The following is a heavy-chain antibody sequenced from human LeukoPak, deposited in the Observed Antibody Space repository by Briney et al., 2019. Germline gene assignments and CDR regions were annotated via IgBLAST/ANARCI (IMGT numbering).Heavy chain of an antibody. CDR1: GGTFSSYA. Sequence: SVKVSCKASGGTFSSYAISWVRQAPGQGLEWMGGIIPIFGTANYAQKFQGRVTITADESTSTAYMELSSLRSEDTAVYYCARGPTRYSSSWYWDYWGQGTLVTVSS. CDR3: ARGPTRYSSSWYWDY. CDR2: IIPIFGTA. J-gene: IGHJ4*02. D-gene: IGHD6-13*01. V-gene: IGHV1-69*01.